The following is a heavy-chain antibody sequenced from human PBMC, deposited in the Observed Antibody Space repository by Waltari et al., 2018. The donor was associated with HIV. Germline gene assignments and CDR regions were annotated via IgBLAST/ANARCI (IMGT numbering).Heavy chain of an antibody. CDR1: GGTFSSYA. Sequence: QVQLVQSGAEVKKPGSSVTVSCRTSGGTFSSYAIPWVRQHPGQGLEWMGGIIPIFGAANYAQKFQGRVTITADESTSTAYMELSSLRSEDTAVYYCARGVNMVRGVMAYFDYWGQGTLVTVSS. CDR3: ARGVNMVRGVMAYFDY. J-gene: IGHJ4*02. D-gene: IGHD3-10*01. V-gene: IGHV1-69*01. CDR2: IIPIFGAA.